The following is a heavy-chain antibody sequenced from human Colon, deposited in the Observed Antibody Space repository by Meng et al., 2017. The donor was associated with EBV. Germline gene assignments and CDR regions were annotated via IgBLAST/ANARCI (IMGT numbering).Heavy chain of an antibody. CDR1: GGPFSGFY. Sequence: VHVQAGGRGLLQPSDTLSLHCPVYGGPFSGFYWTWSRQSPGKGLEWIGEIDDSGNIIYNPSLKSRVTISGDTSKNQFSLNVSSVTAADTAVYYCARSRWLLLQLWGQGTLVTVSS. V-gene: IGHV4-34*01. J-gene: IGHJ4*02. CDR2: IDDSGNI. D-gene: IGHD3-22*01. CDR3: ARSRWLLLQL.